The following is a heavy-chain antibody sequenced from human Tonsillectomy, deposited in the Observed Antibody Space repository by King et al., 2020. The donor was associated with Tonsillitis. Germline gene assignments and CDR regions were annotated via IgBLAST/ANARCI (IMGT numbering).Heavy chain of an antibody. Sequence: VQLVESGGGLVKPGGSLRLSCAASGFTFSDYYMSWIRQAPGKGLEWVSFISSISSYTNYADSVKGRLTISRDNAKNSLYLQMNSLRAEDTAVYYCARGRAGVDAFDIWGQGTMVTVSS. V-gene: IGHV3-11*05. J-gene: IGHJ3*02. CDR1: GFTFSDYY. CDR2: ISSISSYT. CDR3: ARGRAGVDAFDI.